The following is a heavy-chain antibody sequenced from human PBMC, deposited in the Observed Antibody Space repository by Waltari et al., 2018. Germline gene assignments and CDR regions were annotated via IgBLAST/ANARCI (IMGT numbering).Heavy chain of an antibody. CDR2: INHSGST. D-gene: IGHD6-13*01. CDR3: ARVHSSWYRGGWFDP. V-gene: IGHV4-34*01. J-gene: IGHJ5*02. Sequence: SGYYWSWIRQPPGKGLEWIGEINHSGSTNYNPSLKSRVTISVDTSKNQFSLKLSSVTAADTAVYYCARVHSSWYRGGWFDPWGQGTLVTVSS. CDR1: SGYY.